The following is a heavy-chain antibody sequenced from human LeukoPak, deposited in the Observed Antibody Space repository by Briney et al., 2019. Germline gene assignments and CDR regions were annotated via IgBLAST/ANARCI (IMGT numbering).Heavy chain of an antibody. J-gene: IGHJ1*01. CDR3: ASSGSYAFFQH. CDR1: GFTFSSYS. D-gene: IGHD1-26*01. Sequence: GGSLRLSCAASGFTFSSYSMNWVRQAPGKGLEWVSYISSSSNTIYYADSVKGRFTISRDNAKNSLYLQMNSLRAEDTAAYYCASSGSYAFFQHWGQGTLVTVSS. V-gene: IGHV3-48*04. CDR2: ISSSSNTI.